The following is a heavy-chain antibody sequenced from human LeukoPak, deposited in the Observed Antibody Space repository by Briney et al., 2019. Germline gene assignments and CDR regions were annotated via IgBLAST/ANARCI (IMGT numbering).Heavy chain of an antibody. CDR2: MKEDGSEE. J-gene: IGHJ3*02. D-gene: IGHD5-18*01. CDR1: GFTFSNYW. V-gene: IGHV3-7*01. CDR3: ARRGYSFGFDI. Sequence: GGSLRLSCAASGFTFSNYWMSWVRQAPGKGLEWVASMKEDGSEEYYVASVKGRITISRDNARKSLYLQMNGLRVEDTALYYCARRGYSFGFDIWGQGTMVTVSS.